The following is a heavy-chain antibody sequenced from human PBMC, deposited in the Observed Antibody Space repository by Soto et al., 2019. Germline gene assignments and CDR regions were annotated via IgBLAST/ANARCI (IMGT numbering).Heavy chain of an antibody. D-gene: IGHD3-9*01. CDR3: ASRSAGYDILTGNLDY. Sequence: QVQLVQSGAEVKKPGSSVKVSCKASGGTFSSYAISWVRQAPGQGLEWLGGIIPIFGTANYAQKFQGRVTITADESTSTAYMELSSLRSEDTAVYYCASRSAGYDILTGNLDYWGQGTLVTVSS. J-gene: IGHJ4*02. CDR1: GGTFSSYA. V-gene: IGHV1-69*12. CDR2: IIPIFGTA.